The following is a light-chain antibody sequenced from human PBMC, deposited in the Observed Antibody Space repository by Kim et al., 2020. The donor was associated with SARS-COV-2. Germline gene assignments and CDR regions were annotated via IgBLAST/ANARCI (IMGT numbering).Light chain of an antibody. Sequence: SSELTQDPAVSVALGQTVRITCQGDSLRSYYASWYQQKPGQAPVLVFYGKNNRPSGIPDRFSGSYSGNTASLTITAAQAEDEADYYCNSRESSANHWMFGGETKLTVL. J-gene: IGLJ3*02. CDR2: GKN. CDR1: SLRSYY. V-gene: IGLV3-19*01. CDR3: NSRESSANHWM.